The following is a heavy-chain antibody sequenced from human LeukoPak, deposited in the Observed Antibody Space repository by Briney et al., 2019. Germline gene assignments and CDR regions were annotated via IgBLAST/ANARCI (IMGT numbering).Heavy chain of an antibody. Sequence: SETLSLTCTVSDGSISSSGYYWGWIRQPPGKGLEWIGSIYYGSVFYSVSTYYNPSLKSRVTMSGDTSKNQFSLKLSSVTAADTAVYYCARDTYIYGSSAYYFDYWGQGTLVTVSS. CDR3: ARDTYIYGSSAYYFDY. CDR1: DGSISSSGYY. V-gene: IGHV4-39*07. CDR2: IYYGSVFYSVST. J-gene: IGHJ4*02. D-gene: IGHD5-18*01.